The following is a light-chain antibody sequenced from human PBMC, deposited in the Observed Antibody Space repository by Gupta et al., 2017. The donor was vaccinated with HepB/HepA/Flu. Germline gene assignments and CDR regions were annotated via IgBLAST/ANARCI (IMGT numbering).Light chain of an antibody. CDR2: EVN. V-gene: IGLV2-8*01. J-gene: IGLJ2*01. CDR3: SSYAGSNNVV. Sequence: QSALTQPPSASGSPGQSVTISCTGTSSDVGGYNHVSWYQQHPGTAPKLMIFEVNQRPSGVPDRFSGSKSGKTDSLTISGLQADDEANYYCSSYAGSNNVVFGGGTKLTVL. CDR1: SSDVGGYNH.